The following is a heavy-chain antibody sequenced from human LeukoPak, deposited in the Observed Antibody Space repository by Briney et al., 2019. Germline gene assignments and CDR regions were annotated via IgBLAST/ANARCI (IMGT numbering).Heavy chain of an antibody. CDR2: IYHSGST. D-gene: IGHD3-22*01. CDR1: GGSISSYY. Sequence: SETLSLTCTVSGGSISSYYWSWIRQPPGMGLEWIGYIYHSGSTNYNPSLKSRVTISVETSKNQFSLKLSSVTAADTAVYYCARHGGHYSPFDIWGQGTMVTVSS. V-gene: IGHV4-59*08. J-gene: IGHJ3*02. CDR3: ARHGGHYSPFDI.